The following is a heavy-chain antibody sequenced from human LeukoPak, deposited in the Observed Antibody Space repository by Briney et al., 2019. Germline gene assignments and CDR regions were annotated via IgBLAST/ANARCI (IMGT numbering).Heavy chain of an antibody. CDR3: ARVAIRMPGTPENWFDP. J-gene: IGHJ5*02. Sequence: GGSLRLSCAASGFTFSSYWMTWVRQAPGKGLEWVAVISYDGSDEYYADSLKGRFTISRDNYENTVYLQMDTLRVEDTAVYYCARVAIRMPGTPENWFDPWGQGTLVTVSS. CDR1: GFTFSSYW. V-gene: IGHV3-30*03. CDR2: ISYDGSDE. D-gene: IGHD6-13*01.